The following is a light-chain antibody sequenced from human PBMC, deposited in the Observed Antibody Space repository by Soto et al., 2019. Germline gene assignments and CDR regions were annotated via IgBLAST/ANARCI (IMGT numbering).Light chain of an antibody. V-gene: IGKV1D-12*01. Sequence: DIQMTQSPSSVSASVGDRVTITCRASQDISNSLAWYQQKPGKAPKLLIYAASSLQSGVPSRFSGSGSGTDFTLTISSLQPEDFATYYCQQADSFPLTFGGGTKVESK. CDR1: QDISNS. J-gene: IGKJ4*01. CDR3: QQADSFPLT. CDR2: AAS.